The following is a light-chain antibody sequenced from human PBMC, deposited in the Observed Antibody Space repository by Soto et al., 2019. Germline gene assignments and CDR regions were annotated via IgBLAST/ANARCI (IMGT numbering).Light chain of an antibody. CDR3: QQLNIYSMFT. CDR2: GAS. CDR1: QDITYY. J-gene: IGKJ3*01. Sequence: DIQLTQSPSFLSASVGDRVTITCRASQDITYYLAWYQQKPGKAPKLLIFGASTLQSGVPSRFSGSGSGTEFTLTNSSLQPEDFATYYCQQLNIYSMFTFGPGTKVDI. V-gene: IGKV1-9*01.